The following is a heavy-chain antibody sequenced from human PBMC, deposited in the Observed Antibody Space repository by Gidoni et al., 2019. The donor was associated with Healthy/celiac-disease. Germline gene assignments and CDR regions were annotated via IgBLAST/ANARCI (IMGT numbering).Heavy chain of an antibody. D-gene: IGHD5-18*01. CDR3: ARDTELWRQYYFDY. CDR1: GFTFSSYS. Sequence: EVQLVESGGGLVQPGGSLSLSCAASGFTFSSYSMNWVRQAPGKGLEWVSYISSSSSTIYYADSVKGRFTISRDNAKNSLYLQMNSLRDEETAVYYCARDTELWRQYYFDYWGQGTLVTVSS. CDR2: ISSSSSTI. J-gene: IGHJ4*02. V-gene: IGHV3-48*02.